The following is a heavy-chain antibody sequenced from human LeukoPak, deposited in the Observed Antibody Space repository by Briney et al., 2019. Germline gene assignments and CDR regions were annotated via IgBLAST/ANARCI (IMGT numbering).Heavy chain of an antibody. D-gene: IGHD6-13*01. Sequence: GGSLRLSCAASGFTFSSYSMNWFRQAPGKGLEWVSYISSSSSTIYYADSVKGRFTISRDNAKNSLYLQMNSLRAEDTAVYYCARRERYSSSWSNYYYYYMDVWGKGTTVTVSS. CDR3: ARRERYSSSWSNYYYYYMDV. CDR2: ISSSSSTI. J-gene: IGHJ6*03. V-gene: IGHV3-48*04. CDR1: GFTFSSYS.